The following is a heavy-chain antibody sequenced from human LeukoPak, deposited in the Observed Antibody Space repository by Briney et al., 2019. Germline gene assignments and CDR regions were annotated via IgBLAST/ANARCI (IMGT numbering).Heavy chain of an antibody. CDR1: GYTFTGYY. V-gene: IGHV1-2*02. D-gene: IGHD3-10*01. J-gene: IGHJ3*02. CDR3: ARDGRITMVRGVIKYAFDI. CDR2: INSNSGGT. Sequence: ASVKVSCKASGYTFTGYYMHWVRQAPGQGLEWMGWINSNSGGTNYAQKFQGRVTMTRDTSISTAYMELSRLRSDDTAVYYCARDGRITMVRGVIKYAFDIWGQGTMVTVSS.